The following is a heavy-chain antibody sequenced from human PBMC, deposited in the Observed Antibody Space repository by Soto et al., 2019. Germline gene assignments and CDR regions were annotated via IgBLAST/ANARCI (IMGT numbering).Heavy chain of an antibody. J-gene: IGHJ4*02. CDR2: ISASGVRT. CDR1: GFTFANYA. D-gene: IGHD2-15*01. Sequence: EVQLLESGGGLVQPGGSLRLSCTVSGFTFANYAMAWVRQAPGKGLEWVSGISASGVRTYYADSAKGRFTISRDNSNNTLYLLMTSLRADDTAVYYCAKDLVVLSARFESWGQGALVTVSS. CDR3: AKDLVVLSARFES. V-gene: IGHV3-23*01.